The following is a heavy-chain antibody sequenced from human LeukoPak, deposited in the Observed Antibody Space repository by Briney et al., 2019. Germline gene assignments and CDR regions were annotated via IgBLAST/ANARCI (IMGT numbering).Heavy chain of an antibody. CDR2: IRGSDGST. Sequence: GGSLRLSCAASGFTFSSYAMSWVRQAPGKGLEWVSGIRGSDGSTYYADSVKGRFTISRDNSKNTLYLQMNSLRAEDTAVYYCAREVQDYYDSSGYIDYWGQGTLVTVSS. J-gene: IGHJ4*02. CDR1: GFTFSSYA. V-gene: IGHV3-23*01. D-gene: IGHD3-22*01. CDR3: AREVQDYYDSSGYIDY.